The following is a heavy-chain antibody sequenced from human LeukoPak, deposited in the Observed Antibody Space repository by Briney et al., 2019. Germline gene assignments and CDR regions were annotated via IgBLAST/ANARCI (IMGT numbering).Heavy chain of an antibody. Sequence: GGSLRLSCAASGFTVSSNYMSWVRQATGKGLVWVSIIYSGGSTYYADSVKGRFTISRHNSKNTLYLQMNSLRAEDTAVYYCAREVGGSAFDIWGQGTMVTVSS. CDR3: AREVGGSAFDI. V-gene: IGHV3-53*04. J-gene: IGHJ3*02. CDR2: IYSGGST. CDR1: GFTVSSNY. D-gene: IGHD3-16*01.